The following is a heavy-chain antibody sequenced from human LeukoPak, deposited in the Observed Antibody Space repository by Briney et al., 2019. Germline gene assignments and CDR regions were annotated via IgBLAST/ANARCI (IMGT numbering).Heavy chain of an antibody. J-gene: IGHJ6*02. CDR3: AKDIGHIVVVPAAIPYYYGMDV. Sequence: SLLLSCAASGFTFDDYAMHWVRQAPGKGLEGVSGISWNRGSICYADSVKGRFTISRDNAKNSLYLQMNSLRAEDTALYYCAKDIGHIVVVPAAIPYYYGMDVWGQGTTVTVSS. CDR2: ISWNRGSI. CDR1: GFTFDDYA. V-gene: IGHV3-9*01. D-gene: IGHD2-2*01.